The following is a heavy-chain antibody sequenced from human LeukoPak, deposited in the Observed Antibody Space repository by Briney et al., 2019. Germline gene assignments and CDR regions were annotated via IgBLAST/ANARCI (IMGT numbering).Heavy chain of an antibody. CDR2: IYYSGST. CDR3: ARESPDYYDSSGYYLFYYLDY. D-gene: IGHD3-22*01. Sequence: PSETLSLTCTVSGGSVSSGSYYWSWIRQPPGKGLEWIGYIYYSGSTNYNPSLKSRVTISVDTSKNQFSLKLSSVTAADTAVYYCARESPDYYDSSGYYLFYYLDYWGQGTLVTVSS. J-gene: IGHJ4*02. V-gene: IGHV4-61*01. CDR1: GGSVSSGSYY.